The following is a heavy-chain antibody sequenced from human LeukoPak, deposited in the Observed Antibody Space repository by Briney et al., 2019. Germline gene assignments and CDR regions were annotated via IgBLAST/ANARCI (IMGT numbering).Heavy chain of an antibody. Sequence: GGSLRLSCAASGFSFSTYWMSWVRQTPEKGLEFVANINQDASVRNYMDSLKGRCTISRDNAKKSVYLEINSLRADDTAVYYGARDPGSSSFDLWGQGALVTVSS. V-gene: IGHV3-7*01. CDR3: ARDPGSSSFDL. J-gene: IGHJ4*02. D-gene: IGHD6-13*01. CDR2: INQDASVR. CDR1: GFSFSTYW.